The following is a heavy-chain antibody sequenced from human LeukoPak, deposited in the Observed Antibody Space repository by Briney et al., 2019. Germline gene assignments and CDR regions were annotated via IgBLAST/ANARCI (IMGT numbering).Heavy chain of an antibody. Sequence: PGGSLRLSCATSGFTFSSYGMHWVRQAPGKGLEWVALISYDGTNKYYADSVKGRITISRDNSKNTLYLYIDTLRAEDTAVYYCARDRGVAGTSVFDYWGQGTPVTVSS. V-gene: IGHV3-30*03. J-gene: IGHJ4*02. CDR1: GFTFSSYG. CDR3: ARDRGVAGTSVFDY. D-gene: IGHD6-19*01. CDR2: ISYDGTNK.